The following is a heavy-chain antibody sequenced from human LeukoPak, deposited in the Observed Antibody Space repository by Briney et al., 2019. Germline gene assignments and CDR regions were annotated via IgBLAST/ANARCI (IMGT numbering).Heavy chain of an antibody. V-gene: IGHV4-34*01. J-gene: IGHJ3*02. D-gene: IGHD2-8*01. CDR2: INHSGST. CDR3: ARFKMVGVFDI. CDR1: AGSFSGYY. Sequence: SETLSLTCAVYAGSFSGYYWSWIRQPPGKGLEWIGEINHSGSTNYNPSLKSRVTISVDKSKNQFSLKLSSVTAADTAVYYCARFKMVGVFDIWGQGTMVTVSS.